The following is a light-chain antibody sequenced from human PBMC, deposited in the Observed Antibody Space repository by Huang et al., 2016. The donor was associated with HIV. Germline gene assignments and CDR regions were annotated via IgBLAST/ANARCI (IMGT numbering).Light chain of an antibody. CDR3: HQYNNWPPWT. CDR2: GAA. Sequence: ETVMTQTPATLSVSPGERATLFCRASQSVSSNLAWYQHKPGKAPRRLIYGAATRPTGIPGRFSGSGSGTEFTLTISSLQSEDFAVYYCHQYNNWPPWTFGQGTKVEIK. CDR1: QSVSSN. V-gene: IGKV3-15*01. J-gene: IGKJ1*01.